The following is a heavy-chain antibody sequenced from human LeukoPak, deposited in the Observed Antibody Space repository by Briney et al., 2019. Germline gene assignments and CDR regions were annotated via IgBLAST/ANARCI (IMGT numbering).Heavy chain of an antibody. D-gene: IGHD3-3*01. CDR2: IYYSGST. CDR3: ARDHYDFWSGYHSHYYMDV. J-gene: IGHJ6*03. CDR1: GGSISSYY. V-gene: IGHV4-59*01. Sequence: KTSETLSLTCTVSGGSISSYYWSWIRQPPGKGLEWIGYIYYSGSTNYNPSLKSRVTISVDMSKNQFSLKLSSVTAADTAVYYCARDHYDFWSGYHSHYYMDVWGKGTTVTVSS.